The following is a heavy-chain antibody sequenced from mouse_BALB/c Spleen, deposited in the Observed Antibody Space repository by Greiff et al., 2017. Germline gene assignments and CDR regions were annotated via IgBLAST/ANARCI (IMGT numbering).Heavy chain of an antibody. Sequence: QVQLQQSGPELVKPGASVKISCKASGYAFSSSWMNWVKQRPGQGLEWIGRIYPGDGDTNYNGKFKGKATLTADKSSSTAYMQLSSLTSVDSAVYFCARGEDDSYFDYWGQGTTLTVSS. CDR2: IYPGDGDT. CDR1: GYAFSSSW. V-gene: IGHV1-82*01. J-gene: IGHJ2*01. D-gene: IGHD2-4*01. CDR3: ARGEDDSYFDY.